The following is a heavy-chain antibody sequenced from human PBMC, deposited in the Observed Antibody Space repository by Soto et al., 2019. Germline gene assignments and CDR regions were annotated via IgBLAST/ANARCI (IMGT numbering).Heavy chain of an antibody. CDR3: GRYFDWELVDY. CDR1: GFTFSSYA. Sequence: GGSLRLSCAASGFTFSSYAMSWVRQAPGKGLEWVSAISGSGGSTYYADSVKGRFTISRDNSKNTLYLQMNSLRAEDTAVYYCGRYFDWELVDYWGQGTLVTVSS. V-gene: IGHV3-23*01. D-gene: IGHD3-9*01. CDR2: ISGSGGST. J-gene: IGHJ4*02.